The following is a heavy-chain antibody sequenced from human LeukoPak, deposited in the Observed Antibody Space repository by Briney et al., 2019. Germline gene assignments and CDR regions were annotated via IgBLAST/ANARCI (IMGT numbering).Heavy chain of an antibody. CDR2: INHSGST. J-gene: IGHJ3*02. D-gene: IGHD6-19*01. Sequence: PSETLSLTCAVYGGSFSGYYWSWIRQPPGKGLEWIGEINHSGSTNYNPSLKSRVTISVDTSKNQFSLKLSSVTAADTAVYYCARGRVAGTFYAFDIWGQGTMVTVSS. V-gene: IGHV4-34*01. CDR3: ARGRVAGTFYAFDI. CDR1: GGSFSGYY.